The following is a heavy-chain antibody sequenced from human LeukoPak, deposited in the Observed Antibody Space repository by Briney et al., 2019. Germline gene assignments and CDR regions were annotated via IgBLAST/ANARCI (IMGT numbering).Heavy chain of an antibody. CDR2: IYYSGST. CDR3: ARFDYSSSSGTGDN. J-gene: IGHJ4*02. Sequence: SETLSLTCTVSGGSISSYYWSWIRQPPGKGLEWIGYIYYSGSTNYNPSLKSRVTISVDTSKNQFSLKLSSVTAADTAVYYCARFDYSSSSGTGDNWGQGTLVTVSS. D-gene: IGHD6-6*01. V-gene: IGHV4-59*01. CDR1: GGSISSYY.